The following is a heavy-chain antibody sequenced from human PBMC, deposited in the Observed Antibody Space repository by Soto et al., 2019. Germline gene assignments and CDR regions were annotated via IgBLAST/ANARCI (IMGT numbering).Heavy chain of an antibody. CDR2: ISASNGNT. CDR1: GYTFHKSS. CDR3: TIGHGDFAGDFDS. V-gene: IGHV1-18*04. D-gene: IGHD4-17*01. Sequence: QGQLVQSGAEVKKPGASVKVSCKASGYTFHKSSISWVRKAPGQVIEWMGWISASNGNTDFAQKFQGRVTMAIDTSTSTAYMELRSLRSDDTAVCYCTIGHGDFAGDFDSWGQGTLVTVSS. J-gene: IGHJ4*02.